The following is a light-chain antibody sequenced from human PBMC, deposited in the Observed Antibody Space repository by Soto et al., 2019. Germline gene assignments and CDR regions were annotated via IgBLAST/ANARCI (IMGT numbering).Light chain of an antibody. Sequence: PPTLSAAVGDRVTSAWRASQTSSTWMAWYQQQPGKAPKLLVYAASSLQSGVPSRFCGSGSLTEFTLTISSLQPDDFATYYCQQYNSYSPTLGQGTKVDIK. CDR2: AAS. J-gene: IGKJ1*01. CDR1: QTSSTW. CDR3: QQYNSYSPT. V-gene: IGKV1-5*01.